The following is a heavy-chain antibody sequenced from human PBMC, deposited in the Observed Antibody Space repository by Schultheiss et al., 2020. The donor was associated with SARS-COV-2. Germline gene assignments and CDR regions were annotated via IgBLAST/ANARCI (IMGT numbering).Heavy chain of an antibody. CDR3: ARELDNSGSYPFPLS. D-gene: IGHD1-26*01. J-gene: IGHJ5*02. V-gene: IGHV1-69*06. CDR1: GGTFSSYA. Sequence: SVKVSCKASGGTFSSYAISWVRQAPGQGLEWMGGIIPIFGTANYAQKFQGRVTVTGDTSANTAYMELSSLRSEDTAVYYCARELDNSGSYPFPLSWGQGTLVTVSS. CDR2: IIPIFGTA.